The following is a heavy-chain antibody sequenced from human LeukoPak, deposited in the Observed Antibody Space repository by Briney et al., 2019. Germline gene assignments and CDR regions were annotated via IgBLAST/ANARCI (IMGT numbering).Heavy chain of an antibody. CDR2: IYLNGSS. J-gene: IGHJ4*02. CDR3: ARTELWFGESVFDY. Sequence: PSETLSLTCSVSGYSISSGYYWGWIRQPPGKGLEWIGTIYLNGSSYYKPSLKSRVTISVDTSKNQFSLKLSSVTAADTAVYYCARTELWFGESVFDYWDQGTLVTVSS. CDR1: GYSISSGYY. V-gene: IGHV4-38-2*02. D-gene: IGHD3-10*01.